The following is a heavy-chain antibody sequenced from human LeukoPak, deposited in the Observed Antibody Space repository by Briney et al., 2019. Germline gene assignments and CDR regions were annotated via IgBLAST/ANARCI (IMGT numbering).Heavy chain of an antibody. CDR3: ARDFSGRDGYKNSPYHAFDI. CDR2: ISYDGSNK. V-gene: IGHV3-30-3*01. CDR1: GFTFSSYA. D-gene: IGHD5-24*01. J-gene: IGHJ3*02. Sequence: GGSLRLSCAASGFTFSSYAMHWVRQAPGKGLEWVAVISYDGSNKYYADSVKGRFTISRDNSKNTLYLQMNSLRAEDTAVYYCARDFSGRDGYKNSPYHAFDIWGQGTMVTVSS.